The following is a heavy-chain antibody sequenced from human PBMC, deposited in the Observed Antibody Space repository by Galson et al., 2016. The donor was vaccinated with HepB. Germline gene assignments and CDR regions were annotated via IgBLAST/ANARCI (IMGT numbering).Heavy chain of an antibody. Sequence: ATLSLTCIVSGGSISSSSYYWGWVRQPPGKGLEWIGSIYYSGTTYYNPSLKSRVTISVDTSKNQFSLKLSSVTAADTAVYYCARAYSSGWTGNYYGMDVWGKGITVTVSS. V-gene: IGHV4-39*01. CDR3: ARAYSSGWTGNYYGMDV. CDR2: IYYSGTT. D-gene: IGHD6-19*01. CDR1: GGSISSSSYY. J-gene: IGHJ6*04.